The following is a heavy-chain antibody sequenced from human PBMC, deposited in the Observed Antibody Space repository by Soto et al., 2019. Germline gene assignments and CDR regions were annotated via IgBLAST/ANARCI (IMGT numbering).Heavy chain of an antibody. D-gene: IGHD4-17*01. Sequence: XETLSLTCAVYGGSFSGYYWSWIRQPPGKGLEWIGEINHSGSTNYNPSLKSRVTISVDTSKNQFSLKLSSVTAADTAVYYCARDTPILLTTVGTQRYYYGMDVWGQGTTVTVSS. CDR2: INHSGST. J-gene: IGHJ6*02. CDR3: ARDTPILLTTVGTQRYYYGMDV. CDR1: GGSFSGYY. V-gene: IGHV4-34*01.